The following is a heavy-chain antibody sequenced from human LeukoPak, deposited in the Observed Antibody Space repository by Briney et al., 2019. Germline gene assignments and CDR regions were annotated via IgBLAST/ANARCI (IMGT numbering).Heavy chain of an antibody. V-gene: IGHV1-3*03. J-gene: IGHJ4*02. CDR3: ARNLAVAPHAYYFDY. CDR1: GYTFTDYP. D-gene: IGHD6-19*01. Sequence: ASVKVSCKASGYTFTDYPMHWARQAPGQRLEWVGWINVGNGNTKYSQEFQGRVTITRDTSASTAYMELSSLRSEDMAVYYCARNLAVAPHAYYFDYWGQGTLVTVSS. CDR2: INVGNGNT.